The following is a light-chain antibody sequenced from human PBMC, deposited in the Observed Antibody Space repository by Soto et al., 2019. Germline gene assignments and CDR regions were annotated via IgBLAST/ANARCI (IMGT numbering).Light chain of an antibody. Sequence: QLVLTQPASVSGSPGQSITISCTGTSSDVGSYNLVSWYHQHPGKAPKLMIYEGSKRPSGVSNRFSGSKSGNTASLTISGLQAEDEADYYCCSYAGSGDVVFGGGTKVTVL. CDR1: SSDVGSYNL. CDR3: CSYAGSGDVV. J-gene: IGLJ2*01. CDR2: EGS. V-gene: IGLV2-23*01.